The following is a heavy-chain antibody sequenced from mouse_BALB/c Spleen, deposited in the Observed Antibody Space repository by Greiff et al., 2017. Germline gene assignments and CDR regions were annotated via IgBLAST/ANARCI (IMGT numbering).Heavy chain of an antibody. CDR3: ARSLLGSSYWFAY. Sequence: EVMLVESGAGLVKPGGSLKLSCAASGFTFSSYAMSWVRQTPEKRLEWVASISSGGSTYYPDSVKGRFTISRDNARNILYLQMSSLRSEDTAMYYCARSLLGSSYWFAYWGQGTLVTVSA. V-gene: IGHV5-6-5*01. J-gene: IGHJ3*01. CDR1: GFTFSSYA. CDR2: ISSGGST. D-gene: IGHD1-1*01.